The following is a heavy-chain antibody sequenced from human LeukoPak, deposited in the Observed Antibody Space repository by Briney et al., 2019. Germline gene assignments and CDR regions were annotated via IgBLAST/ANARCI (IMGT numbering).Heavy chain of an antibody. J-gene: IGHJ3*02. CDR2: INSDGSST. V-gene: IGHV3-74*01. CDR1: GFTFSSYW. D-gene: IGHD1-26*01. Sequence: GGSLRLSCAASGFTFSSYWMHWVRQAPGKGLVWVSCINSDGSSTSYADSVKGRFTISRDNAKNTLYLQMNSLRAEDTAVYYCARGTGYSVFDIWGQGTMVTVSS. CDR3: ARGTGYSVFDI.